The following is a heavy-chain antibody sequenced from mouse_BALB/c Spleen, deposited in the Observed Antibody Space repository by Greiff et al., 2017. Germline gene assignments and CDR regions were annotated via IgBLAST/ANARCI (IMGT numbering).Heavy chain of an antibody. Sequence: EVQLQQSGPGLVKPSQSLSLTCSVTGYSITSGYYWYWIRQFPRNQLEWMGYIRCDGSTNYNPSLQNRISITRDTSKNQFFLKLNSVTTEDTATYYCAREGGYPRYAMDDWGQGTSVTVSA. D-gene: IGHD2-2*01. J-gene: IGHJ4*01. CDR3: AREGGYPRYAMDD. V-gene: IGHV3-6*02. CDR2: IRCDGST. CDR1: GYSITSGYY.